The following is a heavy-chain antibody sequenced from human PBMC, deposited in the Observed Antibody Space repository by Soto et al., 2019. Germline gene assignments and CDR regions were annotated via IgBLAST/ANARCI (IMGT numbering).Heavy chain of an antibody. CDR2: IYYSGST. CDR1: GGSISSGGYS. CDR3: VRGDYYYYGMDV. J-gene: IGHJ6*02. V-gene: IGHV4-61*08. Sequence: SETLSLTCAVSGGSISSGGYSWSWIRQPPGKGLEWIGYIYYSGSTNYNPSLKSRVTMSVDTSKNQFSLNLNSVTAADTAVYYCVRGDYYYYGMDVWGQGTTVTVSS.